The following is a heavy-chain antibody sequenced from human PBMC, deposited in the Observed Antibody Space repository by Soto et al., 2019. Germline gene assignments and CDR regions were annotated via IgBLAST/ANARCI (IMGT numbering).Heavy chain of an antibody. CDR1: GYTFTSYY. V-gene: IGHV1-46*01. CDR2: IDPSGGST. D-gene: IGHD3-3*01. Sequence: ASVKVSCKASGYTFTSYYIHWVRQAPGQGLEWMAMIDPSGGSTTYAQTFQGRVNMTRDTSTSTVYRELSSLRSDDTALYYCARAESSATILGVVPGSYYYPMDVWGLGTTVTVSS. J-gene: IGHJ6*02. CDR3: ARAESSATILGVVPGSYYYPMDV.